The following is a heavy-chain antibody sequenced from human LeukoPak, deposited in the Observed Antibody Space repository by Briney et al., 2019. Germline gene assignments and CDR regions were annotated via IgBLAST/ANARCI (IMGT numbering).Heavy chain of an antibody. D-gene: IGHD3-10*01. CDR3: ARFVTSWFGALDV. V-gene: IGHV1-2*02. CDR2: INANSGGT. CDR1: GYTFTVYY. Sequence: SVTVSCTASGYTFTVYYMHWVRQAPRQPLEWMGWINANSGGTNYAQKFQGRVTMTRYTSISTAYMELSRLRSDDTAVYYCARFVTSWFGALDVWGQGTTVTVSS. J-gene: IGHJ6*02.